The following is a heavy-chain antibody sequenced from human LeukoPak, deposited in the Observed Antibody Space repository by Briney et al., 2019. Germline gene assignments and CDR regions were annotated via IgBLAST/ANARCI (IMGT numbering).Heavy chain of an antibody. V-gene: IGHV4-59*01. CDR3: ARASSTFYYGMDV. J-gene: IGHJ6*02. D-gene: IGHD3-16*01. Sequence: SETLSLTCTVSGGSISSYYWSWIRQPPGKGLEWLGYIYYSGSTNYNPSLKSRVTISVDTSKNQFSLKLSSVTAADTAVYYCARASSTFYYGMDVWGQGTTVTASS. CDR1: GGSISSYY. CDR2: IYYSGST.